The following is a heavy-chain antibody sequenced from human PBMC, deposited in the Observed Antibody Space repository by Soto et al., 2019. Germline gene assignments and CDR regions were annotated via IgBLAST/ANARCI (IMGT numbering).Heavy chain of an antibody. CDR3: AADSGITAYDAFDI. J-gene: IGHJ3*02. CDR2: IVVGSGNT. V-gene: IGHV1-58*01. Sequence: SVKVSCKASGFTFTSSAVQWVRQARGQRLEWIGRIVVGSGNTNYAQKFQERVTITRDMSTSTAYMELSSLRSEDTAVYYCAADSGITAYDAFDIWGQGTMVTVSS. CDR1: GFTFTSSA. D-gene: IGHD3-16*01.